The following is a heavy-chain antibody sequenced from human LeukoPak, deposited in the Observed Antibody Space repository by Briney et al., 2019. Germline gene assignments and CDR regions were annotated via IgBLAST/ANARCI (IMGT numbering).Heavy chain of an antibody. D-gene: IGHD1-26*01. CDR3: ARSQWELLQPLSWDYYYMDV. V-gene: IGHV4-59*01. J-gene: IGHJ6*03. Sequence: SETLSHTCTVSGGSISSYYWSWIRQPPGEGLEWMGYIYYSGSTNYNPSLKSRVTISVDTSKNQFSLKLSSVTAADTAVYYCARSQWELLQPLSWDYYYMDVWGKGTTVTVSS. CDR2: IYYSGST. CDR1: GGSISSYY.